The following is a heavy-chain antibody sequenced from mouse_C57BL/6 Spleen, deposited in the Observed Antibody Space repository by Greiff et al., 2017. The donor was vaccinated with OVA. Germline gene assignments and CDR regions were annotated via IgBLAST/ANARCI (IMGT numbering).Heavy chain of an antibody. J-gene: IGHJ3*01. CDR1: GYAFSSSW. Sequence: QVQLQQSGPELVKPGASVKISCKASGYAFSSSWMNWVKQRPGKGLEWIGRIYPGDGDTNYNGKFKGKATLTADKSSSTAYMQLSSLTSEDSAVYFCASGIYYDYDGGAWFAYWGQGTLVTVSA. D-gene: IGHD2-4*01. V-gene: IGHV1-82*01. CDR2: IYPGDGDT. CDR3: ASGIYYDYDGGAWFAY.